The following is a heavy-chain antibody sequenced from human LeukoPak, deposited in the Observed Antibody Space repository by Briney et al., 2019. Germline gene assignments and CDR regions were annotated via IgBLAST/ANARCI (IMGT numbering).Heavy chain of an antibody. J-gene: IGHJ5*02. CDR2: INPSGGST. Sequence: ASVKVSCKASGYTFTSYYMHWVRQAPGQGLEWMGIINPSGGSTSYAQKFQGRVTMTRDTSTSTVYMELSSLRSGDTAVYYCTTVRFEVDSSGYYHNYFDPWGQGTLVTVSS. V-gene: IGHV1-46*01. D-gene: IGHD3-22*01. CDR1: GYTFTSYY. CDR3: TTVRFEVDSSGYYHNYFDP.